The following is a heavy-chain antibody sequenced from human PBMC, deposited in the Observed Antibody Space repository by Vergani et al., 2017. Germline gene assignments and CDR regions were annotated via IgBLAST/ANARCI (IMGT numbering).Heavy chain of an antibody. J-gene: IGHJ4*02. CDR3: GRGRFGTANAPLGY. Sequence: QGQLVQSGTEVKKPGASVKISCTASGYHFSGYYVHWVRQVPNQGLEWMGWINPLNGVTSYAQIFQGRVTLTRDTTIMTAYMELSGIRSNDTAVYFCGRGRFGTANAPLGYWGQGSLVIVSS. CDR2: INPLNGVT. D-gene: IGHD6-13*01. V-gene: IGHV1-2*02. CDR1: GYHFSGYY.